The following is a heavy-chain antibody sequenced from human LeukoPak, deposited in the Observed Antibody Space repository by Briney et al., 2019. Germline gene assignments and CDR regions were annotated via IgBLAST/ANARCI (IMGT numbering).Heavy chain of an antibody. J-gene: IGHJ4*02. CDR2: IYYSGGA. CDR3: ARTHCEGDCFSAIRY. CDR1: GDSLRKSTFY. D-gene: IGHD2-21*02. V-gene: IGHV4-39*07. Sequence: SETLSLTCTVSGDSLRKSTFYWVWIRQPPGKGLEWIGSIYYSGGADYNPSLQSRVTVSVDTSKNEFSLKVRSVTAADTAVYFCARTHCEGDCFSAIRYWGQGTPVTVSS.